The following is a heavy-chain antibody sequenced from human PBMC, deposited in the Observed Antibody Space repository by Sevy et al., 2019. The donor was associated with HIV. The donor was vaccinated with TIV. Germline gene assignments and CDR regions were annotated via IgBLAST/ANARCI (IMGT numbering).Heavy chain of an antibody. D-gene: IGHD6-19*01. V-gene: IGHV3-30*02. CDR1: GFTFSSYG. Sequence: GGSLRLSCAASGFTFSSYGMHWVRQAPGKGMEWVAFIRYDGSNKYYAHSVKGRFTISRDNSKNTLYLQMNSLRAEDTAVYYCAAGGQWLVGAFDIWGQGTMVTVSS. CDR2: IRYDGSNK. J-gene: IGHJ3*02. CDR3: AAGGQWLVGAFDI.